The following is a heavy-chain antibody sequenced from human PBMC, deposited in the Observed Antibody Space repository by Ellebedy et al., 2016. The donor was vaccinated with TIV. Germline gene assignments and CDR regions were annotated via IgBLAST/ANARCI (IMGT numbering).Heavy chain of an antibody. V-gene: IGHV4-34*01. CDR3: ARTSVAVAGALQFDY. CDR1: GGSFSGYY. J-gene: IGHJ4*02. CDR2: INHSGST. D-gene: IGHD6-19*01. Sequence: MPGGSLRLSCAVYGGSFSGYYWSWIRQPPGQGLEWIGEINHSGSTNYNPSLKSRVTVSVDMSKNQFSLKLSSVTAADTAVYYCARTSVAVAGALQFDYWGQGTLVTVSA.